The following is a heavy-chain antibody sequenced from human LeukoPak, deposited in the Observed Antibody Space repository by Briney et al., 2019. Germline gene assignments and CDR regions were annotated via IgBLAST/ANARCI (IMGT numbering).Heavy chain of an antibody. D-gene: IGHD2-2*01. CDR3: ARSPYPRRSTSCYYDY. V-gene: IGHV3-64*01. CDR1: GFTFSSYA. Sequence: GGSLRLSCAASGFTFSSYAMHWVRQAPGKGLEYVSAISSNGGSTYYANSVKGRFTISRDNSKNTLYLQMGSLRAEDMAVYYCARSPYPRRSTSCYYDYWGQGTLVTVSS. J-gene: IGHJ4*02. CDR2: ISSNGGST.